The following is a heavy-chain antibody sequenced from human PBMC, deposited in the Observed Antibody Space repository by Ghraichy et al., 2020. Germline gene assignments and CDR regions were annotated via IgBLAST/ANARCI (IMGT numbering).Heavy chain of an antibody. J-gene: IGHJ4*02. Sequence: GGLRLSCAASGFTFDDYTMHWVRQAPGKGLEWVSVINWDGGTTHYADSVKGRFTISRDNSKKSLYLQMNSLRTEDTALYYCVKDLLTGDLGGYYFDYWGQGTLVTVSS. D-gene: IGHD1-20*01. V-gene: IGHV3-43*01. CDR1: GFTFDDYT. CDR2: INWDGGTT. CDR3: VKDLLTGDLGGYYFDY.